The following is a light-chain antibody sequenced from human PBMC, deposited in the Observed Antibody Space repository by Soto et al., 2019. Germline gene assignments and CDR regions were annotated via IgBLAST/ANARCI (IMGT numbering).Light chain of an antibody. V-gene: IGKV3-20*01. CDR2: GAS. J-gene: IGKJ3*01. CDR3: QQYGTSPPT. Sequence: EIVLTQSPGTLSLSPGERATLSCRASQSVSRNSLAWYRQKPGQAPRLLIYGASSRATDIPDRFSGSGSGTDFTLIVSRLEPEDFAVYFCQQYGTSPPTFGPGTKVDIK. CDR1: QSVSRNS.